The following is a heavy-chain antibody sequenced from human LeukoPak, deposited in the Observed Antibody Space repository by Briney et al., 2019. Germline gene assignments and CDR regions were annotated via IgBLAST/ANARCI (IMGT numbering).Heavy chain of an antibody. D-gene: IGHD1-26*01. J-gene: IGHJ4*02. V-gene: IGHV1-18*01. Sequence: GASVKVSCKTSGYTFTNYGISWVRQAPGQGLEWMGWISAYNGNTNYTQNLQGRVTMTTDTSTSTAYMELRSLRSDDTAVYYCARGGWELGFVDYWGQGTLVTVSS. CDR1: GYTFTNYG. CDR2: ISAYNGNT. CDR3: ARGGWELGFVDY.